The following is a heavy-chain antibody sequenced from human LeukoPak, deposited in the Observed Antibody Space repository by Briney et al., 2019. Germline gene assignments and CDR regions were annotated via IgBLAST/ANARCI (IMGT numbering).Heavy chain of an antibody. CDR2: VSGKSDYI. CDR3: ECAGNFDY. CDR1: GFNFSDYT. V-gene: IGHV3-21*01. J-gene: IGHJ4*02. D-gene: IGHD1-14*01. Sequence: GGSLRLSCAASGFNFSDYTMTWVRQAPGKGLEWVSSVSGKSDYIYYADSVKGRFTISRDNAKNSLYLQMNSLRAEDTAVYYCECAGNFDYWGQGTLVTVSS.